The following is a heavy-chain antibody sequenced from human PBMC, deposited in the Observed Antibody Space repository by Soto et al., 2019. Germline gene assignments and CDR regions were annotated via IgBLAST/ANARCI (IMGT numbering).Heavy chain of an antibody. D-gene: IGHD6-6*01. Sequence: LRLSCSASGFTFSNYGMHWVRQAPGKGLEWVSVIANDGGDKKYANSVKGRFTISRENAKNTMYLQMNSLRAEDTAVYYCARDSSSAGYYFDYWGQGTLVTV. CDR2: IANDGGDK. V-gene: IGHV3-30*03. CDR1: GFTFSNYG. CDR3: ARDSSSAGYYFDY. J-gene: IGHJ4*02.